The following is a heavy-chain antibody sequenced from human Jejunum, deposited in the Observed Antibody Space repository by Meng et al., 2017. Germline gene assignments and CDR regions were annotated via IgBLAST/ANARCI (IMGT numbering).Heavy chain of an antibody. CDR2: VFDSGST. D-gene: IGHD4-17*01. CDR1: GGSVSGRSFY. J-gene: IGHJ4*02. CDR3: ATDVYGDGLAYLDY. Sequence: QGRLQEAGPGLVRPSETLSLTCAISGGSVSGRSFYWTWIRQPPGKGLEWIGYVFDSGSTKYNPPLSSRVTISADTSKNQFSLELSSVTAADTAVYYCATDVYGDGLAYLDYWGQGSLVTVSS. V-gene: IGHV4-61*01.